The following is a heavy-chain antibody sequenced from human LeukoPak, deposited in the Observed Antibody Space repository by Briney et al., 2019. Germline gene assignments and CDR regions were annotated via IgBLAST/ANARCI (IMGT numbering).Heavy chain of an antibody. CDR3: ARGGDYYGSGSPFDY. V-gene: IGHV4-59*01. D-gene: IGHD3-10*01. Sequence: PSETLSLTCTVSGGSISSYYWGWIRQPPGKGLEWIGYIYYSGSTNYNPSLKSRVTISVDTSKNQFSLKLSSVTAADTAVYYCARGGDYYGSGSPFDYWGQGTLVTVSS. CDR1: GGSISSYY. J-gene: IGHJ4*02. CDR2: IYYSGST.